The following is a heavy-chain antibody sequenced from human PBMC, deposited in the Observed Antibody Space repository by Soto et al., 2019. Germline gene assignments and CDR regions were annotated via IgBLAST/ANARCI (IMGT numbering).Heavy chain of an antibody. V-gene: IGHV3-23*01. CDR2: ITGSGAGT. CDR3: TTDTNGDYRGAFDN. J-gene: IGHJ3*02. CDR1: RSTLSRNC. D-gene: IGHD2-8*01. Sequence: GGSLRLSFEASRSTLSRNCMTWVRQGHSKGLEWVSSITGSGAGTYYADSVKGRFTISRDNSKNTLYLQLNSLRAEDTAVYYCTTDTNGDYRGAFDNWGQGTMVTVSS.